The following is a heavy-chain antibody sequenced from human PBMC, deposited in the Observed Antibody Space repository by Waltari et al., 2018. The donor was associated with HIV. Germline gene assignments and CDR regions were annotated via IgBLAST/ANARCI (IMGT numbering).Heavy chain of an antibody. CDR3: TSEEDYGSGSHFDY. CDR1: GFTLHSVG. J-gene: IGHJ4*02. Sequence: EVQLVESGGDWLKPGGGIRFSCAASGFTLHSVGKSRVHQARRKGLEGVGRIKTKGDGGATDYAAAVKGRFTISRDDSKNTVYLRMNSLKIEDTAVYYCTSEEDYGSGSHFDYWGQGTLVTVSS. D-gene: IGHD3-10*01. V-gene: IGHV3-15*01. CDR2: IKTKGDGGAT.